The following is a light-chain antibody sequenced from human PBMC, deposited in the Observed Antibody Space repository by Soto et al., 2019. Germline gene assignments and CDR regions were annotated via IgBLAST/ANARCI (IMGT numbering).Light chain of an antibody. J-gene: IGLJ2*01. CDR2: SNN. V-gene: IGLV1-44*01. CDR3: ATWDDSLKGPV. Sequence: QSVLTQPPSVSGTPGQRVTISCSGSSSNIGSKTVNWYQHVPGMAPKLLIYSNNQRPSGVPDRFSGAKSGTSASLAISGLQSEDEAHYYCATWDDSLKGPVFGGGTKLTVL. CDR1: SSNIGSKT.